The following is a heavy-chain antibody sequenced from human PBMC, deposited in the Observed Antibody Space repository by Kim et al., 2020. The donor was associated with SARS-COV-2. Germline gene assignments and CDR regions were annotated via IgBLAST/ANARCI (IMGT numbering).Heavy chain of an antibody. CDR1: GFTFSSYG. J-gene: IGHJ4*02. Sequence: GGSLRLSCAASGFTFSSYGMHWVRQAPGKGLEWVAVIWYDGSNKYYADSVKGRFTISRDNSKNTLYLQMNSLRAEDTAVYYCAREVLRRGQGGHFDYWGQGTLVTVSS. D-gene: IGHD3-16*01. CDR2: IWYDGSNK. V-gene: IGHV3-33*01. CDR3: AREVLRRGQGGHFDY.